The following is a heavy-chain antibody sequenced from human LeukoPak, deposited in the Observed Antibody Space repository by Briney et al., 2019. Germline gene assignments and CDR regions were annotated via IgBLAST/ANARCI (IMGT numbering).Heavy chain of an antibody. CDR1: GGSISSSSYY. CDR2: INHSGST. Sequence: SETLSLTCTVPGGSISSSSYYWGWSRQPPEKGLEWIGEINHSGSTNYNPSLKSRVTISVDTSKNQFSLKLSSVTAADTAVYYCARRRYDASGYYPSRGRYFDYWGQGTLVTVSS. CDR3: ARRRYDASGYYPSRGRYFDY. J-gene: IGHJ4*02. V-gene: IGHV4-39*07. D-gene: IGHD3-22*01.